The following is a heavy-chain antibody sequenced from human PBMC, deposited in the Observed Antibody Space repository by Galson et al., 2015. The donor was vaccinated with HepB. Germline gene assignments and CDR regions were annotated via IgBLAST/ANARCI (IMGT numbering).Heavy chain of an antibody. V-gene: IGHV6-1*01. J-gene: IGHJ4*02. CDR3: ARSDYSSSGGIDY. CDR2: THYRLTWYD. CDR1: GDSVSSNCAS. Sequence: CAISGDSVSSNCASWNWIRQSPSRGLEWLGRTHYRLTWYDDYSDSVKSRIKINPDTPKNQFSLHLSSGTPGDTAVYYCARSDYSSSGGIDYWGQGTLVTVSS. D-gene: IGHD6-6*01.